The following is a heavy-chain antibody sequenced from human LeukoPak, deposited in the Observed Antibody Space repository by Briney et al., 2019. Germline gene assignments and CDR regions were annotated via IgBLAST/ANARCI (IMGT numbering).Heavy chain of an antibody. Sequence: SETLSLTCTVSGGSISSGDYYWSWIRQPPGKGLEWIGYIYYSGSTYYNPSLKSRVTISVDTSKNQFSLKLSSATAADTAVYYCAREVRGYSYGYFDYWGQGTLVTVSS. CDR1: GGSISSGDYY. D-gene: IGHD5-18*01. CDR2: IYYSGST. CDR3: AREVRGYSYGYFDY. V-gene: IGHV4-30-4*01. J-gene: IGHJ4*02.